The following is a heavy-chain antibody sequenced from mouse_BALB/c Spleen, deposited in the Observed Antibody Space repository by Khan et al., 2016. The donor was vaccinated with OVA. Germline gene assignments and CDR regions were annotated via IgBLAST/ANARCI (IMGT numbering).Heavy chain of an antibody. CDR1: GLTFNNSV. J-gene: IGHJ3*01. V-gene: IGHV5-6-5*01. CDR2: IGGGGTT. Sequence: EVELVESGGCLVKPGGSLKVSCAASGLTFNNSVMSWVRQTPEKRLEWVASIGGGGTTFHADSVKGRFTISRDYARNILYLQMSSLRSEDTAMYYCENEGWSIEPYWGQGTLVTVSA. D-gene: IGHD2-3*01. CDR3: ENEGWSIEPY.